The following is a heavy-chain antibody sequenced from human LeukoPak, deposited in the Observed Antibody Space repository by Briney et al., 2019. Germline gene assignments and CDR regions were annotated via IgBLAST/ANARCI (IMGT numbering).Heavy chain of an antibody. D-gene: IGHD2-8*01. CDR1: GYTLTELS. V-gene: IGHV1-24*01. Sequence: ASVKVSCKVSGYTLTELSMHWVRQALGQGLEWMGGFDPEDGETIYAQKFQGRVTMTEDTSTDTAYMELSSLRSEDTAVYYCARDYVDGIPMIKDYWGQGTLVTVSS. CDR2: FDPEDGET. J-gene: IGHJ4*02. CDR3: ARDYVDGIPMIKDY.